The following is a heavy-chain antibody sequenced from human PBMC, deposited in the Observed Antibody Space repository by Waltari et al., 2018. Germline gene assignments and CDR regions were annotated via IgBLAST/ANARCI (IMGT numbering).Heavy chain of an antibody. CDR3: ARDNTGWFDP. Sequence: EVQLVASGGGLVQPGWSLSPSSAASVFTFSSYWISWVRQAPGKWLGWLANIKQDGSEKYYVDSVKGRFTISRDNAKNSLYLQMNSLRAEDTAVYYCARDNTGWFDPWGQGTLVTVSS. J-gene: IGHJ5*02. D-gene: IGHD2-8*02. CDR1: VFTFSSYW. CDR2: IKQDGSEK. V-gene: IGHV3-7*01.